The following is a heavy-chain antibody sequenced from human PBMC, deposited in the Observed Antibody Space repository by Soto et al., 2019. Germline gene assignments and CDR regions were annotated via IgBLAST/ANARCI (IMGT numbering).Heavy chain of an antibody. CDR3: AGAPAGDYYYYYQLDV. Sequence: ASVKVSCKASGDIFTRYSFSWVRQAPGQGLEWMGGVIPLFGTANYGQKFQGRVTITADKSTSTAFMDISGLRSDDTAVYYCAGAPAGDYYYYYQLDVRGKGTGVTVS. CDR2: VIPLFGTA. CDR1: GDIFTRYS. V-gene: IGHV1-69*06. D-gene: IGHD6-13*01. J-gene: IGHJ6*03.